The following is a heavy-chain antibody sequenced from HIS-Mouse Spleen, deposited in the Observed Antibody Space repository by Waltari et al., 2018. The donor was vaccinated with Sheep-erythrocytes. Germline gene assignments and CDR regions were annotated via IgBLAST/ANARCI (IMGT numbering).Heavy chain of an antibody. CDR1: GGSISSSSYY. CDR2: IYYSGRT. D-gene: IGHD6-13*01. V-gene: IGHV4-39*07. J-gene: IGHJ4*02. Sequence: QLQLQESGPGLVKPSETLSLTCTVSGGSISSSSYYWGWIRQPPGKGLEWMGSIYYSGRTHSNPSRKSRVTLSVDTAKNQFSLKLSSVTAADTAVYYCARGARGSSWYLDYWGQGTLVTVSS. CDR3: ARGARGSSWYLDY.